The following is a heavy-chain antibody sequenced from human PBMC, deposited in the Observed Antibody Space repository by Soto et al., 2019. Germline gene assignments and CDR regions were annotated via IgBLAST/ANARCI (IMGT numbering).Heavy chain of an antibody. CDR1: GFTFSSFW. CDR2: INSDGSST. Sequence: GGSLRLSCAASGFTFSSFWMHWVRQVPGKGLVWVSHINSDGSSTRYADSVKGRFTNSRDNARNTLYLQMNGLKADDTAVYYCARDRSGSYDYWGQGTPVTVSS. CDR3: ARDRSGSYDY. D-gene: IGHD1-26*01. J-gene: IGHJ4*02. V-gene: IGHV3-74*01.